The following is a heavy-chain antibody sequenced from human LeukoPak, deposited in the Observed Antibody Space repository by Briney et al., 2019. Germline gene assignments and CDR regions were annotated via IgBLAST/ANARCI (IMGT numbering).Heavy chain of an antibody. J-gene: IGHJ3*02. Sequence: PGGSLRLSCTASGFTFSNYGMHWVRQAPGKGLEWVANIKQDGSEKYYVDSVKGRFTISRDNAKNSLYLQMNSLRAEDTAVYYCAREESGFGEFDDALDIWGQWTMVTVSS. V-gene: IGHV3-7*01. CDR2: IKQDGSEK. CDR1: GFTFSNYG. CDR3: AREESGFGEFDDALDI. D-gene: IGHD3-10*01.